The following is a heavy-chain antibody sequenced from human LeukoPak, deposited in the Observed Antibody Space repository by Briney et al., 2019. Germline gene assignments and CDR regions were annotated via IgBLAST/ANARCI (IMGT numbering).Heavy chain of an antibody. CDR2: INSGGSGT. Sequence: GGSLRLSCAASGFNFASNWMHWVRQTPGKGLMWVSRINSGGSGTSYADSVKGRFTISRDNSKNTLYLQMNSLRAEDTAVYYCARDRSYYDSSGYLLYYYYYGMDVWGQGTAVTVSS. D-gene: IGHD3-22*01. J-gene: IGHJ6*02. CDR1: GFNFASNW. V-gene: IGHV3-74*01. CDR3: ARDRSYYDSSGYLLYYYYYGMDV.